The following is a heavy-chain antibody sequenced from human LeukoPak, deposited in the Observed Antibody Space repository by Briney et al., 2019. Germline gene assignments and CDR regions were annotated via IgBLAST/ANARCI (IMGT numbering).Heavy chain of an antibody. CDR3: ARGGYCSSTSCYVGTADY. V-gene: IGHV3-48*03. CDR2: ISSSGSTI. J-gene: IGHJ4*02. D-gene: IGHD2-2*01. CDR1: GFTFSSYE. Sequence: GGSLRLSCAASGFTFSSYEMNWVRQAPGKGLEWVSYISSSGSTIYYADSVKGRFTISRDNVKNSLYLQMNSLRAEDTAVYYCARGGYCSSTSCYVGTADYWGQGTLVTVSS.